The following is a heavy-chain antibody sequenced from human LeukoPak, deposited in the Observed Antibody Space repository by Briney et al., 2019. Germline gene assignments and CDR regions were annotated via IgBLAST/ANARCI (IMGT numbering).Heavy chain of an antibody. CDR3: ARGRTRSGYYSDFDY. V-gene: IGHV3-21*01. CDR1: GFTFSSYS. CDR2: ISSSSSYI. D-gene: IGHD3-22*01. Sequence: GGSLRLSCAASGFTFSSYSMNWVRQAPGKGLEWVSSISSSSSYIYYADSVKGRFTISGDNAKNSLYLQMNSLRAEDTAVYYCARGRTRSGYYSDFDYWGQGTLVTVSS. J-gene: IGHJ4*02.